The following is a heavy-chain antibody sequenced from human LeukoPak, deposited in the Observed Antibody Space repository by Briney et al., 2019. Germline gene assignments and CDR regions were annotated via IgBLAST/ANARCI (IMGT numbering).Heavy chain of an antibody. D-gene: IGHD3-16*01. V-gene: IGHV3-7*01. CDR3: ARELRTFDP. CDR2: IKHNGDEL. CDR1: GFTFSSYW. J-gene: IGHJ5*02. Sequence: PGGSLRLSCAASGFTFSSYWMTWVRQAPGKGLEWVANIKHNGDELNYVDSVEDRFTISRDNAKNSLYLHMTSLRAEDTAVYYCARELRTFDPWGQGTPVTVSS.